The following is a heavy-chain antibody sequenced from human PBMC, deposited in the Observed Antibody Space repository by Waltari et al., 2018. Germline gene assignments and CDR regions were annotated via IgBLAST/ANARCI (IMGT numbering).Heavy chain of an antibody. Sequence: QVQLQESGPGLVKPSETLSLTCTVSGGSISSYYWSWIRQPPGKGLEWIGYIYYSGSTNYNPSLKSRFPISVDTSKNQFSLKLSSVTAAETAVYYCARVVAATRAYWFDPWGQGTLVTVSS. CDR3: ARVVAATRAYWFDP. V-gene: IGHV4-59*01. CDR2: IYYSGST. D-gene: IGHD2-15*01. CDR1: GGSISSYY. J-gene: IGHJ5*02.